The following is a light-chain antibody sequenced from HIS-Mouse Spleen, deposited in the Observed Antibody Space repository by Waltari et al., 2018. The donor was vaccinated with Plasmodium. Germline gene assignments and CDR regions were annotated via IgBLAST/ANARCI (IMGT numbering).Light chain of an antibody. CDR1: ISSIGSNT. CDR3: AAWDDSLNGVV. J-gene: IGLJ2*01. V-gene: IGLV1-44*01. CDR2: SNN. Sequence: QSVLTQPPSASGTPGQRVTISCSGSISSIGSNTVNWNQQPPGTAPKLLIYSNNQRPSGVPDRFSGSKSGTSASLAISGLQSEDEADYYCAAWDDSLNGVVFAGGTKLTVL.